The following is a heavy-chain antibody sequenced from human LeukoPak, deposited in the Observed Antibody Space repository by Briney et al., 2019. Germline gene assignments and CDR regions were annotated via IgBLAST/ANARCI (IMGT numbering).Heavy chain of an antibody. Sequence: SETLSLTCAVYGGSFSGYYWSWIRQPPGKGLEWIGEINHSGSTNYNPSLKSRVTISVDTSKNQFSLKLSSVTAADTAVYYCAKVPIYGGSYYGDAFDIWGQGTMVTVSS. D-gene: IGHD1-26*01. CDR1: GGSFSGYY. V-gene: IGHV4-34*01. CDR2: INHSGST. CDR3: AKVPIYGGSYYGDAFDI. J-gene: IGHJ3*02.